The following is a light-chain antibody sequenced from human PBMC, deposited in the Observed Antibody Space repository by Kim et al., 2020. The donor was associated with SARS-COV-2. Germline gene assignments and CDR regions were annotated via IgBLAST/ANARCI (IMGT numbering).Light chain of an antibody. CDR1: PCHGNI. V-gene: IGKV3-15*01. CDR3: LQDNNWPRT. J-gene: IGKJ2*01. CDR2: GAF. Sequence: SLSAGEVATLPGTATPCHGNIVAWYQQRPGEPPRLLNYGAFTRATGVPARFRGGGSGKEFILNVSPLQSEDFVYYFWLQDNNWPRTFGQGTKLEI.